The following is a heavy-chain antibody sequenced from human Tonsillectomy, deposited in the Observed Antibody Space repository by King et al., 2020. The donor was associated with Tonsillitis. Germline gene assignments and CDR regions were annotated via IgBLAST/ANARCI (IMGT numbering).Heavy chain of an antibody. D-gene: IGHD3-22*01. CDR1: GFTFSSYA. CDR3: ARDPGDSSGYYMYYFDY. V-gene: IGHV3-30-3*01. CDR2: ITYDGSNR. J-gene: IGHJ4*02. Sequence: VQLVESGGGVVQPGGSLRLSCAASGFTFSSYAMHWVRQAPGKGLEWVAAITYDGSNRNYADSVKGRFTISRDNSKNTLYLQMNSLRAEDTAVYYCARDPGDSSGYYMYYFDYGGLGTLVTVSS.